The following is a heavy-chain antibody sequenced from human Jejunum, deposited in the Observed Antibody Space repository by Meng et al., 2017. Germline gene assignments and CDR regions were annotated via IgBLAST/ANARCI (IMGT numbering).Heavy chain of an antibody. CDR1: GFTFSDYA. D-gene: IGHD3-22*01. CDR3: ARGRSSSGFYYRFDP. V-gene: IGHV3-30-3*01. CDR2: ISYDGSRR. Sequence: VQLLESGGGVVQPGRSLRLSCAASGFTFSDYAMHWVRQAPGKGLEWVALISYDGSRRYYADAVKGRFTVSRDNSENTLFLQMNSLRPEDTALYSCARGRSSSGFYYRFDPWGRGTLVTVSS. J-gene: IGHJ5*02.